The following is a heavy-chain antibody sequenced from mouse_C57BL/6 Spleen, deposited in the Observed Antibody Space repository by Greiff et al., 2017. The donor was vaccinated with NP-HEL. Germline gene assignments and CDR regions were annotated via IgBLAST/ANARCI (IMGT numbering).Heavy chain of an antibody. J-gene: IGHJ2*01. D-gene: IGHD1-1*01. CDR3: ARSGSSYAYYFDY. V-gene: IGHV1-4*01. CDR2: INPSSGYT. Sequence: VQRVESGAELARPGASVKMSCKASGYTFTSYTMHWVKQRPGQGLEWIGYINPSSGYTKYNQKFKDKATLTADKSSSTAYMQLSSLTSEDSAVYYCARSGSSYAYYFDYWGQGTTLTVSS. CDR1: GYTFTSYT.